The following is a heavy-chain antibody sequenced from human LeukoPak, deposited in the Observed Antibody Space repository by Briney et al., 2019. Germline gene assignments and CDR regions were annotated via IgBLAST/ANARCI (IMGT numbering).Heavy chain of an antibody. CDR2: IGTAGDT. V-gene: IGHV3-13*01. CDR1: GFTFSSYD. CDR3: AGGPPALRFLEYYYYYMDV. D-gene: IGHD3-3*01. Sequence: GGSLRLSCAASGFTFSSYDMHWVRQATGKGLEWVSAIGTAGDTYYPGSVKGRFTISRENAKNSLYLQMNSLRAGDTAVYYCAGGPPALRFLEYYYYYMDVWGKGTTVTVSS. J-gene: IGHJ6*03.